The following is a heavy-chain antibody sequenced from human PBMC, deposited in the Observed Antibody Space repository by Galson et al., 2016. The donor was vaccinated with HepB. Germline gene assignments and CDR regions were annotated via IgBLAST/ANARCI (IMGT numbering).Heavy chain of an antibody. CDR3: ATGGYYYDNSGYYGRY. Sequence: QSGAEVKKPGESLNISCKGSGYIFTSYWITWVRQMPGKGLEWMGSIDPGDSYTKYSPSFQGHVTISADKSISTASLQWSGLKASDTAIYYCATGGYYYDNSGYYGRYWGQGTLVTVSS. J-gene: IGHJ4*02. CDR1: GYIFTSYW. CDR2: IDPGDSYT. D-gene: IGHD3-22*01. V-gene: IGHV5-10-1*01.